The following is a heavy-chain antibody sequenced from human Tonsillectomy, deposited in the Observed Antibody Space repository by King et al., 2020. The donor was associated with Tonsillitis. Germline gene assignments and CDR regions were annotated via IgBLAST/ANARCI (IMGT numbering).Heavy chain of an antibody. CDR1: GDTFTTYG. V-gene: IGHV1-18*01. J-gene: IGHJ4*02. CDR2: ISGYNGNT. CDR3: ARDLGFGELLLPLKIFDY. Sequence: QLVQSGGEVKKPGASVKVSCKASGDTFTTYGISWVRQAPGQGLEWMGWISGYNGNTNYAQKFQGRVTMTTDTSTSTAYMELRSLRSDDTAVYYCARDLGFGELLLPLKIFDYWGKGTLVTVSS. D-gene: IGHD3-10*01.